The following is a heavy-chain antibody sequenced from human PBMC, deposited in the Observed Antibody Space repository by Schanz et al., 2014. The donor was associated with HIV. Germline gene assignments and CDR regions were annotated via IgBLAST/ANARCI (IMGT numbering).Heavy chain of an antibody. CDR2: INKDGSST. J-gene: IGHJ6*02. V-gene: IGHV3-74*01. D-gene: IGHD4-4*01. CDR1: GFSFSSYW. CDR3: ARETVNYYYGMDV. Sequence: EVQLVESGGGLVQPGGSLRLSCAASGFSFSSYWMYWVRQAPGKGRVWVSRINKDGSSTSYADSVKGRFTISRDNAKNTLYLQMNSLRVEDTAVYYCARETVNYYYGMDVWGQGTTVTVSS.